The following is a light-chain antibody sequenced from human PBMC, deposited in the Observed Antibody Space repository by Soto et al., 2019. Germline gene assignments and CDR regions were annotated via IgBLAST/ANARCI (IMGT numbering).Light chain of an antibody. Sequence: EIVMTQSPATLSVSPGESATLSCRASQSVASHLAWYQQKPGQAPRLLIFGASVGATGIPARFSGSGSGTEFVLTIDSLQSEDFAVYYCHQYNDWPSITFGQGTRLEI. V-gene: IGKV3-15*01. CDR1: QSVASH. CDR2: GAS. J-gene: IGKJ5*01. CDR3: HQYNDWPSIT.